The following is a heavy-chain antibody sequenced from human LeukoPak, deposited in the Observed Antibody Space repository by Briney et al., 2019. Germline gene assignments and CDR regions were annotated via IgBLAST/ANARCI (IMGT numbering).Heavy chain of an antibody. J-gene: IGHJ3*02. CDR1: GFTFSSHW. D-gene: IGHD1/OR15-1a*01. CDR3: ARDFGSSNKRAFDI. CDR2: IKNDGSGE. V-gene: IGHV3-7*01. Sequence: PGGSLRLSCVASGFTFSSHWMTWVRQAPGKGLEWVANIKNDGSGEYYEDSVKGRFTISRDDARNSLYLQMNSLRAEDTALYYCARDFGSSNKRAFDIWGQGTMVIVSP.